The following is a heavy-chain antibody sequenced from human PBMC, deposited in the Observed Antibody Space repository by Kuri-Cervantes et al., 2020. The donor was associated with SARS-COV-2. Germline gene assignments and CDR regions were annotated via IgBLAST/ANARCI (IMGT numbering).Heavy chain of an antibody. J-gene: IGHJ4*02. CDR3: AREIGYSSSWYSGSYYYFDY. CDR1: GGSISSSSYY. Sequence: SETLSLTCTVSGGSISSSSYYWGWIRQPPGKGLEWIGYIYYSGSTNYNPSLKSRVTISVDTSKNQFSLKLSSVTAADTAVYYCAREIGYSSSWYSGSYYYFDYWGQGILVTVSS. D-gene: IGHD6-13*01. CDR2: IYYSGST. V-gene: IGHV4-61*05.